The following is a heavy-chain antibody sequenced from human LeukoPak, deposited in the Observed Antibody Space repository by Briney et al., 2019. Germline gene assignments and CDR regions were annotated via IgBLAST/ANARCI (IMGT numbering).Heavy chain of an antibody. D-gene: IGHD5-24*01. V-gene: IGHV5-51*01. CDR2: IYPGDSDT. J-gene: IGHJ3*02. Sequence: GESLKISCEGSGYSFTSYWIGWVRQMPGKGLEWMGIIYPGDSDTRYSPSFQGQVTISADKSISTAYLQWSSLKASDTAMYYCARQRRDGYNSADAFDIWGQGTMVTVSS. CDR1: GYSFTSYW. CDR3: ARQRRDGYNSADAFDI.